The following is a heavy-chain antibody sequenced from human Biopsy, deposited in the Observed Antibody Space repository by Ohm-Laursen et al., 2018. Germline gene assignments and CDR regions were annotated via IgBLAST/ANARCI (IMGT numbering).Heavy chain of an antibody. D-gene: IGHD4-11*01. Sequence: GTLSLTWTVSGDSIRSGFWSWIRQTPGKGLEWIGDISFTGDTNYYPSLESRIPISLDTSKTQFSLMLSSATAADTAVYYCARSNGYGDYRFDDWGQGSLVTVAS. CDR3: ARSNGYGDYRFDD. V-gene: IGHV4-59*01. J-gene: IGHJ4*02. CDR1: GDSIRSGF. CDR2: ISFTGDT.